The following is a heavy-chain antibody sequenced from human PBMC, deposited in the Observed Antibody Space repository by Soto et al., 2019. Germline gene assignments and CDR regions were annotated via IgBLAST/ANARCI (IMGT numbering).Heavy chain of an antibody. D-gene: IGHD2-2*01. CDR2: IRSKANSYAT. CDR3: TRQGFRDCSSTSCPND. J-gene: IGHJ4*02. Sequence: PGGSLRLSCAASGFTFSGSAMHWVRQASGKGLEWVGRIRSKANSYATAYAASVKGRFTISRDDSKNTAYLQMNSLKTEDTAVYYCTRQGFRDCSSTSCPNDWGQGTLVTVSS. V-gene: IGHV3-73*01. CDR1: GFTFSGSA.